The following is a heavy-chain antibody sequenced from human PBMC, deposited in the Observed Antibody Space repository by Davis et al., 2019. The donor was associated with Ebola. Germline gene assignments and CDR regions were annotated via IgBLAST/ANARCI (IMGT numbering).Heavy chain of an antibody. V-gene: IGHV3-30*18. CDR3: AKDPSVVIGHYFDY. CDR1: GFTFSSYA. CDR2: ISYDGSNK. D-gene: IGHD3-22*01. Sequence: GGSLRLSCAASGFTFSSYAMHWVRQAPGKGLEWVAVISYDGSNKYYADSVKGRFTISRDNSKNTLYLQMNSLRAEDTAVYYCAKDPSVVIGHYFDYWGQGTLVTVSS. J-gene: IGHJ4*02.